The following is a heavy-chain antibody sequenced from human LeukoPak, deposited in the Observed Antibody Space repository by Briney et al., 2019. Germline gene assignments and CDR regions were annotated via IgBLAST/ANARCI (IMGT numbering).Heavy chain of an antibody. CDR3: ARGRGRERAYSGYDWGGYFDY. CDR2: INHSGST. V-gene: IGHV4-34*01. D-gene: IGHD5-12*01. J-gene: IGHJ4*02. CDR1: GGSFSGYY. Sequence: SETLSLTCAVYGGSFSGYYWSWIRQPPGKGLEWIGEINHSGSTNYNPSLKSRVTISVDTSKNQFSLKLSSVTAADTAVYYCARGRGRERAYSGYDWGGYFDYWGQGTLVTVSS.